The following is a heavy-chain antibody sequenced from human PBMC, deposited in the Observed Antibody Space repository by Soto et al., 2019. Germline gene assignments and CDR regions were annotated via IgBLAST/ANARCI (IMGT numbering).Heavy chain of an antibody. V-gene: IGHV4-31*03. J-gene: IGHJ5*02. CDR2: IFYSGST. CDR1: GVSIRSGAYY. Sequence: QVQLQESGPGLVKPSQTLSLTCTVSGVSIRSGAYYWSWIRQHPGKDLEWIGYIFYSGSTYYNPSLKTRVSLSVDTSKNQFSLKLTSVTAADTAVYYGARLEDRTIGLDPWGQGTLVTVSS. CDR3: ARLEDRTIGLDP. D-gene: IGHD3-16*01.